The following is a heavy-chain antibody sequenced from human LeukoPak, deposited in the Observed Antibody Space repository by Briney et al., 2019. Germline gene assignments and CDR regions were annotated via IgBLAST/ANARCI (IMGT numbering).Heavy chain of an antibody. V-gene: IGHV4-39*01. CDR2: IYYSGNT. D-gene: IGHD3-3*01. J-gene: IGHJ5*02. CDR1: TFTSYW. Sequence: TFTSYWMTWVRQAPGKGLEWIGSIYYSGNTYYNPSLKSRVTISVGTSENQFSLKLTSVTAADTALYYCARHNRISVFGIIILGGRFDPWGQGTLVTVSS. CDR3: ARHNRISVFGIIILGGRFDP.